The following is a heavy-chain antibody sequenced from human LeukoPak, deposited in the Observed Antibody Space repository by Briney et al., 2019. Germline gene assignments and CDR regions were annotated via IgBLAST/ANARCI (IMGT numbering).Heavy chain of an antibody. CDR3: ARDSSGYYPNWFDP. CDR1: GFTFSNYW. Sequence: GSLRLSCAASGFTFSNYWMHWVRQAPGKGLEWVSSISSSSSYIYYADSVKGRFTISRDNAKNSLYLQMNSLRAEDTAVYYCARDSSGYYPNWFDPWGQGTLVTVSS. D-gene: IGHD3-22*01. CDR2: ISSSSSYI. V-gene: IGHV3-21*01. J-gene: IGHJ5*02.